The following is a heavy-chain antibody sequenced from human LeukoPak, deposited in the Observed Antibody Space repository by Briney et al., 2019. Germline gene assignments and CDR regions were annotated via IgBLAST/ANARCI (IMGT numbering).Heavy chain of an antibody. V-gene: IGHV3-53*04. CDR2: IYSGGST. D-gene: IGHD6-13*01. J-gene: IGHJ6*02. CDR3: ARDVAAAEPYYYYGMDV. Sequence: GGSLRLSCAASGFTVSSNYMSWVRQAPGKGLEWVSVIYSGGSTYYADSVKGRFTISRHNSKNTLYLQMNSLRAEDTAVYYCARDVAAAEPYYYYGMDVWGQGTTVTVSS. CDR1: GFTVSSNY.